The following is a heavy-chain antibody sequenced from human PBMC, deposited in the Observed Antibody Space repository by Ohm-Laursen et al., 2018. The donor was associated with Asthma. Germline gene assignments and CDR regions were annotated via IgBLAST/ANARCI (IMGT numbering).Heavy chain of an antibody. J-gene: IGHJ6*02. V-gene: IGHV3-7*05. CDR3: ARDNGRVLEMATIDYYYGMDV. Sequence: SLRLSCSASGFTFSSYWMSWVRQAPGKGLEWVANIKQDGSEKYYVDSVKGRFTISRDNAKNSLYLQMNSLRAEDTAVYYCARDNGRVLEMATIDYYYGMDVWGQGATVTVSS. D-gene: IGHD5-24*01. CDR2: IKQDGSEK. CDR1: GFTFSSYW.